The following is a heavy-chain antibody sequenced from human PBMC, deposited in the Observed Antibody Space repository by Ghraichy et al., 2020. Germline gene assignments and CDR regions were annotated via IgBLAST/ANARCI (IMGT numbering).Heavy chain of an antibody. CDR1: GFTFSSYA. CDR2: ISGSGGSI. Sequence: LSLTCAASGFTFSSYAMSWVRQAPGKGLEWVSAISGSGGSIYYADSVKGRFTISRDNSKNTLYLQMNSLRAEDTAVYYCAKDLSALTTVISGRDYWGQGTLVTVSS. V-gene: IGHV3-23*01. CDR3: AKDLSALTTVISGRDY. D-gene: IGHD4-17*01. J-gene: IGHJ4*02.